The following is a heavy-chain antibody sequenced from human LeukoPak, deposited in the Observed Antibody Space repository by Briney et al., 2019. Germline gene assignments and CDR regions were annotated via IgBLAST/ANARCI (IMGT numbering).Heavy chain of an antibody. J-gene: IGHJ4*02. V-gene: IGHV4-31*03. D-gene: IGHD3-10*01. Sequence: SETLSLTCTVSGGSISSGGYYWSWIRQHPGKGLEWVGYIYYSGSTYYSPSLKSRVTISVDTSKNQFSLKLSSVTAADTAVYYCARGRQVSGSPIFDYWGQGTLVTVSS. CDR1: GGSISSGGYY. CDR3: ARGRQVSGSPIFDY. CDR2: IYYSGST.